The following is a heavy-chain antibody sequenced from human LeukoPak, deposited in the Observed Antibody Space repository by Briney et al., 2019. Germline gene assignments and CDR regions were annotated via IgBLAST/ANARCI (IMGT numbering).Heavy chain of an antibody. Sequence: GASVKVSCKASGYTFTGYYMHWVRQAPGQGLEWMGWINPNSGGTNYAQKFQGRVTMTRDTSISTACMELSRLRSDDTAVYYCARDMSIVVPAAISYWGQGTLVTVSS. CDR2: INPNSGGT. CDR1: GYTFTGYY. CDR3: ARDMSIVVPAAISY. J-gene: IGHJ4*02. D-gene: IGHD2-2*01. V-gene: IGHV1-2*02.